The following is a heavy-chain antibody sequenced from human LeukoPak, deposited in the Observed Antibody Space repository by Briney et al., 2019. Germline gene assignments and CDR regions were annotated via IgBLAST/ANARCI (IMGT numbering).Heavy chain of an antibody. V-gene: IGHV4-59*01. CDR3: ARATMIRGVIIDDALGFDP. Sequence: SETLSLTCTVSGGSISSYYWSWIRQPPGKGLEWIGFIYYSGSTNYNPSLKSRGTISVDTSKNQFSLKLSSVTAADTAVYYCARATMIRGVIIDDALGFDPWGQGTLVTVSS. D-gene: IGHD3-10*01. J-gene: IGHJ5*02. CDR2: IYYSGST. CDR1: GGSISSYY.